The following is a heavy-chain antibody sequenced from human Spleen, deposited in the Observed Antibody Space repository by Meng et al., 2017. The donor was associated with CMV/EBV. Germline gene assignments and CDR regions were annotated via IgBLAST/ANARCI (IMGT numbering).Heavy chain of an antibody. CDR2: INHSGST. D-gene: IGHD5-18*01. V-gene: IGHV4-34*01. CDR3: ARSRGYSYGRNDY. J-gene: IGHJ4*02. Sequence: TCAVYGGSFSGYYWSWIRQPPGKGLEWIGEINHSGSTNYNPSLKSRVTISVDTSKNQFSLKLSSVTAADTAVYYCARSRGYSYGRNDYWGQGTLVTVSS. CDR1: GGSFSGYY.